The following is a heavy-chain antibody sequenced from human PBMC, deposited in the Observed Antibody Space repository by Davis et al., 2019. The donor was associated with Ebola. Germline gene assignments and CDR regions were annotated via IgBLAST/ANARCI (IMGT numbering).Heavy chain of an antibody. CDR3: AKVAMRGIVLVVYAMGGYFDY. CDR2: ISGSGGST. J-gene: IGHJ4*02. CDR1: GFTFSSYA. V-gene: IGHV3-23*01. Sequence: GGSLRLSCAASGFTFSSYAMSWVRQAPGKGLEWVSAISGSGGSTYYADSVKGRFTISRDNSKNTLYLQMNSLRAEDTAVYYCAKVAMRGIVLVVYAMGGYFDYWGQGTLVTVSS. D-gene: IGHD2-8*02.